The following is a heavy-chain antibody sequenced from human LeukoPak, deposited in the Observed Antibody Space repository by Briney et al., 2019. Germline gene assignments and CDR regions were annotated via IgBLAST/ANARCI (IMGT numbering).Heavy chain of an antibody. Sequence: SETLSLTCTVSGGSISSSSYYWGWIRQPPGKGLEWIGRIYTSGSTNYNPSLKSRVTISVDTSKNQFSLKLSSVTAADTAVYYCARLSPGDDSSGYEYYFDYWGQGTLVTVSS. CDR3: ARLSPGDDSSGYEYYFDY. J-gene: IGHJ4*02. CDR1: GGSISSSSYY. V-gene: IGHV4-61*02. CDR2: IYTSGST. D-gene: IGHD3-22*01.